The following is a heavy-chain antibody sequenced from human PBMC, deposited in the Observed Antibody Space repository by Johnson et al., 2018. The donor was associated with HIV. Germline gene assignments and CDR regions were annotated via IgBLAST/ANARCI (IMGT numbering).Heavy chain of an antibody. CDR1: GFTFSSYA. J-gene: IGHJ3*02. V-gene: IGHV3-30*04. Sequence: QMQLVESGGGVVRPGGSLRLSCAASGFTFSSYAMHWVRQAPGKGLEWVAVISYDGSNKYYADSVKGRFTISRDNSKNTLYLQMNSLRAEDTAVYYCARDRGSYYGDAFDIWGQGTMVTVSS. CDR3: ARDRGSYYGDAFDI. D-gene: IGHD1-26*01. CDR2: ISYDGSNK.